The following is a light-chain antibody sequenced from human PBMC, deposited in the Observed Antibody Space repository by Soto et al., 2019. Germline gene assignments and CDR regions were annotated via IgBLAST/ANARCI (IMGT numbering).Light chain of an antibody. CDR3: QSYDSSLSAVV. Sequence: QSALTQPASVSGSPGQSITISCTGTRSDIGSYNLVSWYQQHPGKDPKLLIYAASKRPSGVPDRFSGSKSGTSASLAITGLQAEDEADYYCQSYDSSLSAVVFGGGTKLTVL. CDR2: AAS. J-gene: IGLJ2*01. CDR1: RSDIGSYNL. V-gene: IGLV2-14*02.